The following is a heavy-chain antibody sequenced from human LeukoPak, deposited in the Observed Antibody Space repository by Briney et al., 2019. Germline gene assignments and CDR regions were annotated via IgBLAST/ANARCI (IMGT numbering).Heavy chain of an antibody. CDR3: ARRPYDFWSGYLDY. CDR2: INHSGST. V-gene: IGHV4-34*01. CDR1: GGPFSGYY. Sequence: SETLSLTCAVYGGPFSGYYWSWIRQPPGKGLEWIGEINHSGSTNYNPSLKSRVTISVDTSKNQFSLKLSSVTAADTAVYYCARRPYDFWSGYLDYWGQGTLVTVSS. J-gene: IGHJ4*02. D-gene: IGHD3-3*01.